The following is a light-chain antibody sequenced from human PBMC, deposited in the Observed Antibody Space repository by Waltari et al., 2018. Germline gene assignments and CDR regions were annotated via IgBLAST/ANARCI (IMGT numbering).Light chain of an antibody. CDR3: MQTLRLPSFS. V-gene: IGKV2D-29*01. Sequence: VVTQAPLSMSVPSGQPASMSCKSSASLLRSDGKTYLYWYLHKPGQPPRLLIYEASKRFSGVPDRFSGSGSGTDFTLRISRVEAEDVGVYYCMQTLRLPSFSFGGGTKVEIK. J-gene: IGKJ4*01. CDR2: EAS. CDR1: ASLLRSDGKTY.